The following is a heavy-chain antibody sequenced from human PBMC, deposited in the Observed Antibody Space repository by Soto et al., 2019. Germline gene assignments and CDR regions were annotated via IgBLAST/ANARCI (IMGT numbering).Heavy chain of an antibody. D-gene: IGHD2-15*01. CDR1: GGSISRGDYY. V-gene: IGHV4-30-4*01. CDR2: IYFTGST. J-gene: IGHJ5*02. Sequence: QVQLQESGPGLVKPSQTLSLTCTVSGGSISRGDYYWSWIRQPPGKGLEWIGYIYFTGSTYYNPSLKSRFTISVDTSKNQFSLNLTSVTDADTAVYYCARGGNLDPWGQGTLVTVSS. CDR3: ARGGNLDP.